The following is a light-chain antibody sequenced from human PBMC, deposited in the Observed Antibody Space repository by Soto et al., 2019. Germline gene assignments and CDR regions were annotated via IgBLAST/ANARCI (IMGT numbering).Light chain of an antibody. CDR3: QQYNNWPRP. Sequence: LSPGTLSLYTGERATLSCRASQSVSSSYLAWYQHKPGQTPRLLIYDTSTRATGIPARFSGSGSGTEFTLTISSLQSEDFAVYYCQQYNNWPRPFGQVGKVDI. V-gene: IGKV3-15*01. CDR1: QSVSSSY. J-gene: IGKJ1*01. CDR2: DTS.